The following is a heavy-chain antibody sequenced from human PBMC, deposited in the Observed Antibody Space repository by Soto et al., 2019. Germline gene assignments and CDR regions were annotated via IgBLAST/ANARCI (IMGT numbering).Heavy chain of an antibody. J-gene: IGHJ4*02. D-gene: IGHD3-16*01. Sequence: SGPALVNPTQTLTLTCTVSGFSLSARGVGVGWFRQPPGKPLEWLAIISWKDDKRYTPSLQSRLTVTKDTSKNQVVLTMTDMAPMDTATYSCEHSPWGAAPDYWGQGILVTVSS. CDR3: EHSPWGAAPDY. V-gene: IGHV2-5*01. CDR2: ISWKDDK. CDR1: GFSLSARGVG.